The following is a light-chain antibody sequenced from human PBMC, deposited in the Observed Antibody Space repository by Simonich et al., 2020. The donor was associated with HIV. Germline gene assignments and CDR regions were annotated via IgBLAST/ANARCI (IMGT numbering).Light chain of an antibody. CDR3: QQYNSYSRT. J-gene: IGKJ1*01. Sequence: DIQMTQSPSTLSASVGNRVTINCRASQSISRLLAWYQQKPGKAPKLLIYKASSLESGVPSKFSGSGSGTEFTLTISSLQPDDFASYYCQQYNSYSRTFGQGTKVEIK. V-gene: IGKV1-5*03. CDR2: KAS. CDR1: QSISRL.